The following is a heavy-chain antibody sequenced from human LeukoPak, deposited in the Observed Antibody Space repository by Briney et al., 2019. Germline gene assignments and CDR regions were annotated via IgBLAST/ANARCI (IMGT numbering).Heavy chain of an antibody. D-gene: IGHD2-8*01. CDR1: GYTFTAHY. Sequence: VASVKVSCKASGYTFTAHYIHWVRQAPGQGFEWMGWINPNSGGPNYAQKFQGRVTMTRDTSISTAYMELSRLRSDDTAVYYCARVGYCTHGVCYSIDLWGKGTTVIVSS. J-gene: IGHJ6*03. CDR3: ARVGYCTHGVCYSIDL. V-gene: IGHV1-2*02. CDR2: INPNSGGP.